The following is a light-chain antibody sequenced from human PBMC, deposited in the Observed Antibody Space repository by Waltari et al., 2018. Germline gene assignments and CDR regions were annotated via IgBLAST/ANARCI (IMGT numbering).Light chain of an antibody. CDR1: SSDVGGYNY. CDR2: DVS. CDR3: CSYAGGYSWV. Sequence: QSALTQPRSVSGSPGQSVTISCTGTSSDVGGYNYVSWYQQHPVKAPNLMIYDVSNRPSGVPDRFSGSKSGNTASLTISGLQAEDEADYSCCSYAGGYSWVFGGGTKLTVL. J-gene: IGLJ3*02. V-gene: IGLV2-11*01.